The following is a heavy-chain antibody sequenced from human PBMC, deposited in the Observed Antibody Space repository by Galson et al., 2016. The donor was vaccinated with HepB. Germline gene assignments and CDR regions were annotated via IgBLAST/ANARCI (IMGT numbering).Heavy chain of an antibody. CDR1: GGSISSSSYY. CDR3: ARTIAAAHFDY. Sequence: ETLSLTCTVSGGSISSSSYYWGWIRQPPGKGLEWIGSIYYSGSTYYNPSLKSRVTISVDTSKNQFSLKLSSVTAADTAVYYCARTIAAAHFDYWGQGTLVTVSS. CDR2: IYYSGST. V-gene: IGHV4-39*01. J-gene: IGHJ4*02. D-gene: IGHD6-13*01.